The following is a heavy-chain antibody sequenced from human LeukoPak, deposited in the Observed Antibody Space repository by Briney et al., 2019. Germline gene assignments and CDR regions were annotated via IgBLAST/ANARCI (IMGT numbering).Heavy chain of an antibody. Sequence: TSETLSLTCTVSGGSISISNYYWGWLRQPPGKGLEWSGSFYYSGSTYYNPSLKSRVTISVDTSKSQFSLKLSSVTAADTAIYYCARKQWVMYYFDSWGQGTLVTVSS. D-gene: IGHD6-19*01. CDR2: FYYSGST. CDR1: GGSISISNYY. V-gene: IGHV4-39*01. CDR3: ARKQWVMYYFDS. J-gene: IGHJ4*02.